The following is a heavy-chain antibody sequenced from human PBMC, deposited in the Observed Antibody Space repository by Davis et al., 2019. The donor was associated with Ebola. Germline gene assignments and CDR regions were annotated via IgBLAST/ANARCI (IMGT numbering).Heavy chain of an antibody. CDR2: ISSSGSTI. J-gene: IGHJ4*02. Sequence: SPIPPCPSLGFTYRDYYLRSIRLPPGKGLEWVSYISSSGSTIYYADSVKGRFTISRDNAKNSLYLQMNSLRGEDTAVYYCAKHYERGLGQGYWGQGTLVTVSS. V-gene: IGHV3-11*01. CDR1: GFTYRDYY. D-gene: IGHD4-17*01. CDR3: AKHYERGLGQGY.